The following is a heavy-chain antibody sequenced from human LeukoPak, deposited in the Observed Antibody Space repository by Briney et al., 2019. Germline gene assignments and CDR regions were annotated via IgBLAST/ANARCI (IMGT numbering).Heavy chain of an antibody. CDR2: IHPNSGAA. V-gene: IGHV1-2*02. D-gene: IGHD2-2*01. J-gene: IGHJ4*02. CDR3: ARVVVGALSPNFDY. Sequence: ASVKVSCKASGYTFSGYYMHWVRQAPGQGLEWMGWIHPNSGAATYAQRFQGRVTMTRDTSISTAYMELSSLGSDDTAVYYCARVVVGALSPNFDYWGQGTLVAVSS. CDR1: GYTFSGYY.